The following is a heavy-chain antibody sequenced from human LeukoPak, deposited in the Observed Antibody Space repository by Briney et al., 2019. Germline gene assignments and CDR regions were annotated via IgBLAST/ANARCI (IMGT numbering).Heavy chain of an antibody. J-gene: IGHJ5*02. CDR1: GYSISSGYD. CDR2: IYHSGST. Sequence: SETLSLTCTVSGYSISSGYDWGWIRQPPGKGLEWIGSIYHSGSTYYNPSLKSRVTISVDTSKNQFSLKLSSVTAADTAVYYCARAVLRYFDWLPWGQGTLVTVSS. V-gene: IGHV4-38-2*02. CDR3: ARAVLRYFDWLP. D-gene: IGHD3-9*01.